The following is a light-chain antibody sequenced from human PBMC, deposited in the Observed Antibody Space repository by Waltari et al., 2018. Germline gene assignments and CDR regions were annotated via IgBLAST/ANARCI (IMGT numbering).Light chain of an antibody. CDR3: QQYYSKRYT. CDR1: QSVLYSSNNKNH. V-gene: IGKV4-1*01. CDR2: WAS. J-gene: IGKJ2*01. Sequence: DIVMTQSPDSLAVSLGERATINCKSSQSVLYSSNNKNHLAWYQQKPGQPPKLPIYWASTRESGVPDRFSGGGSGTDFTLTISSLQAEDVAVYYCQQYYSKRYTFGQGTKLEIK.